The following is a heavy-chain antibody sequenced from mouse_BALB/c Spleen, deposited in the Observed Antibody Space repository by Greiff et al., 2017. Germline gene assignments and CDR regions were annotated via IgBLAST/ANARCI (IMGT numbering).Heavy chain of an antibody. CDR2: ISSGGSYT. V-gene: IGHV5-6*02. CDR1: GFTFSSYG. Sequence: EVKLMESGGDLVKPGGSLKLSCAASGFTFSSYGMSWVRQTPDKRLEWVATISSGGSYTYYPDSVKGRFTISRDNAKNTLYLQMSSLKSEDTAMYYCARRDYYDNDYWGQGTTLTVSS. J-gene: IGHJ2*01. D-gene: IGHD1-1*01. CDR3: ARRDYYDNDY.